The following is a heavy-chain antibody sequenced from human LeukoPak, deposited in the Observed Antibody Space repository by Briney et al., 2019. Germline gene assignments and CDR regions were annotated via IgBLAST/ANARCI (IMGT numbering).Heavy chain of an antibody. Sequence: PGGSLRLSCAASGFTFSSYWMSWVRQAPGKGLEWVANIKQDGSEKYYVDSVKGRFTISRDNAENSLYLQMNSLRAEDTAVYYCASGYCSGGSCYSAGSGWGQGTLVTVSS. CDR3: ASGYCSGGSCYSAGSG. CDR1: GFTFSSYW. D-gene: IGHD2-15*01. V-gene: IGHV3-7*01. CDR2: IKQDGSEK. J-gene: IGHJ4*02.